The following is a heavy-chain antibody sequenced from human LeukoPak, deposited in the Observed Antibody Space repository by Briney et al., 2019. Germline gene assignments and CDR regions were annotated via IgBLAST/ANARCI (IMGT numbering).Heavy chain of an antibody. Sequence: PGGSLRLSCAASGFTFTTYAMTWVRQAPGKGLEWVSSIGAGGAATFYSDSVKGRFPISRDNSMNTLYLQMSSLRADDTAVYYCGRPTKFWLIQGDGVDVWGQGTTVTVSS. J-gene: IGHJ6*02. CDR1: GFTFTTYA. D-gene: IGHD6-19*01. V-gene: IGHV3-23*01. CDR2: IGAGGAAT. CDR3: GRPTKFWLIQGDGVDV.